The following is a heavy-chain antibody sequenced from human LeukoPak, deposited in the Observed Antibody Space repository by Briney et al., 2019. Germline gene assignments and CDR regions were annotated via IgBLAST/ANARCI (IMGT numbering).Heavy chain of an antibody. J-gene: IGHJ4*02. CDR3: ASSGSYRFDY. CDR1: GFTFSNTA. Sequence: QPGGSLRLSCAASGFTFSNTAMSWVRQAPGKGLEWVSHITASGTAMFYADSVKGRFTISRDNAKNSLYLQMNSLRDEDTAVYYCASSGSYRFDYWGQGTLVTVSA. CDR2: ITASGTAM. D-gene: IGHD1-26*01. V-gene: IGHV3-48*02.